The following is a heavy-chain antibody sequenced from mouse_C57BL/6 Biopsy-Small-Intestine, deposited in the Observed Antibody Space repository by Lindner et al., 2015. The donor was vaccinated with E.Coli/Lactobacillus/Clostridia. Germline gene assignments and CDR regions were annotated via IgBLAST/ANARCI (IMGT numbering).Heavy chain of an antibody. V-gene: IGHV1-62-2*01. CDR3: ARHEDRDWTFAY. Sequence: VQLQESGAELVKPGASVKLSCKASGYTFTEYTIHWVKQRSGPGLEWIGRFYPGSGSIKYNEKFKDKATLTADKSSSTVYMELSRLTSEDSAVYFCARHEDRDWTFAYWGQGTLVTVST. CDR1: GYTFTEYT. CDR2: FYPGSGSI. J-gene: IGHJ3*01. D-gene: IGHD3-1*01.